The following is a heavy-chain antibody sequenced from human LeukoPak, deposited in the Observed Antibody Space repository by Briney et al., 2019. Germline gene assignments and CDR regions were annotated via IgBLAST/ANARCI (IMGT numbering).Heavy chain of an antibody. CDR2: FFSSGNT. D-gene: IGHD3-10*01. V-gene: IGHV4-59*10. CDR3: ARYSGIYGHDY. J-gene: IGHJ4*02. CDR1: GGSFNRFY. Sequence: SETLSLTFTGSGGSFNRFYWSWVRQAAGEGLGGIGCFFSSGNTNYNPSFKSRATISVDTSKNQFYLKLTSVTAADTAVYYCARYSGIYGHDYWGQGTLVSVSS.